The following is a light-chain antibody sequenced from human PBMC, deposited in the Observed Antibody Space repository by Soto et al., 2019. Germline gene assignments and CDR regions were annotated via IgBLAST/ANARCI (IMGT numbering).Light chain of an antibody. CDR1: QSVSSN. CDR2: GAS. Sequence: ETVMTQSPATLSVSPGERVTLSCRASQSVSSNLAWYQQKPGQAPRLLVYGASTRATGIPARFSGSGSGTEFTLTISSLQSEDFAVYYCQQSNNWPQTFGQGTKVDIK. CDR3: QQSNNWPQT. J-gene: IGKJ1*01. V-gene: IGKV3-15*01.